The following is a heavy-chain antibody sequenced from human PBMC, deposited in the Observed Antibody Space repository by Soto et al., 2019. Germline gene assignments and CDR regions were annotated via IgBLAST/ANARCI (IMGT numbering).Heavy chain of an antibody. V-gene: IGHV3-7*01. CDR1: GFNFGYYW. J-gene: IGHJ4*02. CDR3: ARERHCGVSDCALFSGIYFEY. Sequence: GGSLRLSCAASGFNFGYYWMSWVRQTPGKGLQWVANINQDGREKYSVDSAQGRFTISRDNAKNLLYLQMNSLRGEDTAVYYCARERHCGVSDCALFSGIYFEYWGQGALVTVSS. D-gene: IGHD2-21*01. CDR2: INQDGREK.